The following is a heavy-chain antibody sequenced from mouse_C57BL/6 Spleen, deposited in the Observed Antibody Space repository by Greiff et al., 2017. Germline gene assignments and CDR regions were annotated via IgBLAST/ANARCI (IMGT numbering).Heavy chain of an antibody. D-gene: IGHD1-1*02. Sequence: DVKLVESGGGLVKPGGSLKLSCAASGFTFSDYGMHWVRQAPEKGLEWVAYISSGSSTIYYADTVKGRFTISRDKAKNTLFLQMTRWSVEERAMYYGARPFIIRVVRYSEVWGPGTTVTVSS. CDR3: ARPFIIRVVRYSEV. CDR1: GFTFSDYG. J-gene: IGHJ1*01. CDR2: ISSGSSTI. V-gene: IGHV5-17*01.